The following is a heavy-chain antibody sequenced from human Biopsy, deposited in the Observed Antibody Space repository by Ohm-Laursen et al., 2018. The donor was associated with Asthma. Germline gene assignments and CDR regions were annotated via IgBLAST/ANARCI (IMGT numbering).Heavy chain of an antibody. CDR3: ARGDSSNWSHYYFDY. CDR1: GFAVSRDH. D-gene: IGHD3-22*01. Sequence: GSLRLSCAASGFAVSRDHMFWVRQAPGKGLEWVSVIYSGGTSHTAGSVRGRSTISRDYSKNTLYLQMHSLRAEDTAVYYCARGDSSNWSHYYFDYWGQGTLVTASS. V-gene: IGHV3-53*01. CDR2: IYSGGTS. J-gene: IGHJ4*02.